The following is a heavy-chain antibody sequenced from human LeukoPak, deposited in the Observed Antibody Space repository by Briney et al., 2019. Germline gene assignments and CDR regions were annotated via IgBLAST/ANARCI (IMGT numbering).Heavy chain of an antibody. V-gene: IGHV4-34*01. CDR3: ARGAAAAGPGANWFDP. D-gene: IGHD6-13*01. Sequence: PSETLSLTCAVYGGSFSGYYWSWIRQPPGKGLEWIGEINHSGSTNYNPSLKSRVTISVDTSKNQFSLKLSPVTAADTAVYYCARGAAAAGPGANWFDPWGQGTLVTVSS. CDR2: INHSGST. J-gene: IGHJ5*02. CDR1: GGSFSGYY.